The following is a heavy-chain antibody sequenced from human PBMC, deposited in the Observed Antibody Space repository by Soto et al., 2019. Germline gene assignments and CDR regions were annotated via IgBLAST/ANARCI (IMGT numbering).Heavy chain of an antibody. Sequence: GESLKISCKGSGYSFTSYLISWVRQMLVKGLEWMGRIDPSDSYTNYSPSFQGHVTISADKSISTAYLHGSSLKASDTAMYYCAREARGTRTIDVCGQVVTVT. D-gene: IGHD2-8*01. V-gene: IGHV5-10-1*01. CDR1: GYSFTSYL. CDR2: IDPSDSYT. CDR3: AREARGTRTIDV. J-gene: IGHJ6*02.